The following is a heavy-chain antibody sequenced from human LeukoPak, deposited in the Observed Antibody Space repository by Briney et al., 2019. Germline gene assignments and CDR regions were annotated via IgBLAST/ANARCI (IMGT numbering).Heavy chain of an antibody. D-gene: IGHD3-10*01. CDR3: ARITGSHYYYYMDV. Sequence: PSETLSLTCAVSGYSISSGDYWGWIRQPPGKGLEWIGNIYHSGSTFYNPSLKSRVTISVHTSKNQFSLKLSSVTAADTAVYYCARITGSHYYYYMDVWGKGTTVTVSS. J-gene: IGHJ6*03. CDR1: GYSISSGDY. V-gene: IGHV4-38-2*01. CDR2: IYHSGST.